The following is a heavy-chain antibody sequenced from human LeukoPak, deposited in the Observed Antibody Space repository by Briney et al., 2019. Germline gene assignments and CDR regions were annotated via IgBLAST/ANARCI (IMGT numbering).Heavy chain of an antibody. J-gene: IGHJ6*04. Sequence: PGGSLRLSCAASGFTFSNYEINWVRHVPGKGLEWVSYISSSGGTIYYADSVRGRFTISRDNAKNLVHLQMNSLRAEDTAVYYCAELGITMIGGVWGKGTTVTISS. V-gene: IGHV3-48*03. D-gene: IGHD3-10*02. CDR1: GFTFSNYE. CDR2: ISSSGGTI. CDR3: AELGITMIGGV.